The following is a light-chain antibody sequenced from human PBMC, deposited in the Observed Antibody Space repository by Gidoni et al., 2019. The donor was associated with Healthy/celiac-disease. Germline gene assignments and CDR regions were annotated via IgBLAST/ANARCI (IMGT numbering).Light chain of an antibody. CDR3: QQFNSYPRT. J-gene: IGKJ1*01. V-gene: IGKV1-13*02. Sequence: AIQLTQSPSSLSASVGDRVTITCLASQGISSASAWYQQKPGKAPKLLIYDASSLESGVPSRFSGSGSGTDFTLTISSLQPEDFATYYCQQFNSYPRTFGQGTKVEIK. CDR1: QGISSA. CDR2: DAS.